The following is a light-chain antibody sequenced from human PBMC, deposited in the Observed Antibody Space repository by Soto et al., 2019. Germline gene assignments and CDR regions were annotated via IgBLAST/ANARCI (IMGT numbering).Light chain of an antibody. CDR3: HQYGSSPWT. J-gene: IGKJ1*01. V-gene: IGKV3-20*01. CDR1: QSVRSSY. CDR2: GTS. Sequence: EFVLTQSPCTLSLSPGERATLSCRASQSVRSSYLAWYQQKPGQAPRLLIYGTSNRATGIPDRFSGSGSGTDFTLTISRLEPEDFAVYFCHQYGSSPWTFGQGTKVDIK.